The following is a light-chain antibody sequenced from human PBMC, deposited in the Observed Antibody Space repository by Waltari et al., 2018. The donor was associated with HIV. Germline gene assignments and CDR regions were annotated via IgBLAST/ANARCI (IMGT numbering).Light chain of an antibody. CDR1: QGISNY. CDR3: QKYNSAPPWT. CDR2: AAS. J-gene: IGKJ1*01. Sequence: DIQMTQSPSSLSASVGDRVTITCRASQGISNYLAWYQQKPGKVPKLLIYAASTFQSGVPSRFSGSGSGTDFTLTISSLQPEDVATYYFQKYNSAPPWTFGQGTKVEIK. V-gene: IGKV1-27*01.